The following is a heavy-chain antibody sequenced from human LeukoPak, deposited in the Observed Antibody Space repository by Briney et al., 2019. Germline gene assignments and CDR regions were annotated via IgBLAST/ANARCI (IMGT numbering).Heavy chain of an antibody. V-gene: IGHV1-8*01. J-gene: IGHJ3*02. D-gene: IGHD2-15*01. CDR2: MNPNSGNT. CDR1: GYTFTSYD. CDR3: ARGWGYCSGGSCSYDAFDI. Sequence: VSVKVSCKASGYTFTSYDINWVRQATGQGLEWMGWMNPNSGNTGYAQKFQGRVTMTRNTSISTAYMELSSLRSEDTAVYYCARGWGYCSGGSCSYDAFDIWGQGTMVTVSS.